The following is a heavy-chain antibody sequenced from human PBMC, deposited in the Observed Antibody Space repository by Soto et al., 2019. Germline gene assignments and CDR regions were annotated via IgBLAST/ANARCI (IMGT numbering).Heavy chain of an antibody. J-gene: IGHJ4*02. D-gene: IGHD6-13*01. Sequence: VGSLRLSCAASWFTFSGSAMHWVRQASGKGLEWVGRIRSKANSYATAYAASVKGRFTISRDDSKNTAYLQMNSLKTEDTAVYYCTIRSGYLAAATDYWGQGTLVTVSS. CDR2: IRSKANSYAT. V-gene: IGHV3-73*01. CDR3: TIRSGYLAAATDY. CDR1: WFTFSGSA.